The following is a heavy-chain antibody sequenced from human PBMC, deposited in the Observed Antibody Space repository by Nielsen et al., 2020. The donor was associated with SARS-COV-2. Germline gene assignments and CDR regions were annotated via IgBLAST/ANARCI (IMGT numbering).Heavy chain of an antibody. CDR3: ARFPKYWFDL. Sequence: ESLKISCAASGFTFSSYAMSWIRQPPEKDLEWIGYIFESGSTNYHPSLKSRVTMSIDTSKNQFSLKLNSVTAADTAVYYCARFPKYWFDLWGQGTLVTVSS. CDR1: GFTFSSYA. J-gene: IGHJ5*02. CDR2: IFESGST. V-gene: IGHV4-59*01.